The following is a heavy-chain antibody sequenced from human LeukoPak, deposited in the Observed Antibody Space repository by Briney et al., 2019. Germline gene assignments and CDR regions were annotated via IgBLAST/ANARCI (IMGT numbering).Heavy chain of an antibody. CDR3: TSGIRGPTDY. D-gene: IGHD2-21*01. J-gene: IGHJ4*02. CDR1: GFTYINAW. CDR2: IKSKTDGGTT. V-gene: IGHV3-15*01. Sequence: GGSLRLSCAASGFTYINAWMSWVRQAPGKGLEWVGRIKSKTDGGTTDYAAPVKGRFTISRDDSENTLYLQMNSLKTEDTAVYYCTSGIRGPTDYWGQGTLVTVSS.